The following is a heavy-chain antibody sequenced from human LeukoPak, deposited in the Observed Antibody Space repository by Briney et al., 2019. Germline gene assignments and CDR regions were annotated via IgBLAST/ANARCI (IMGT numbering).Heavy chain of an antibody. CDR2: IIPIFGTA. D-gene: IGHD6-13*01. CDR1: GGTSSSYA. J-gene: IGHJ4*02. CDR3: ARSVGYSSSWYFY. Sequence: SVKVSCKASGGTSSSYAISWVRQAPGQGLEWMGGIIPIFGTANYAQKFQGRVTITADESTSTAYMELSSLRSEDTAVYYCARSVGYSSSWYFYWGQGTPVTVSS. V-gene: IGHV1-69*01.